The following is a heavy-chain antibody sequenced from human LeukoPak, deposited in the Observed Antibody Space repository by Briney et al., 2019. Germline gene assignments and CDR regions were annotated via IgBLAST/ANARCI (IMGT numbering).Heavy chain of an antibody. CDR3: ARSFSGFDSDFDY. CDR1: GGSISGYY. V-gene: IGHV4-59*04. CDR2: IYHSGST. D-gene: IGHD5-12*01. J-gene: IGHJ4*02. Sequence: SETLSLTCTVSGGSISGYYWTWIRQPPGKGLEWIGNIYHSGSTYYNPSLKSRITISMDTSKNHFSLKLSSVTAADTALYYCARSFSGFDSDFDYWGQGTLVTVSS.